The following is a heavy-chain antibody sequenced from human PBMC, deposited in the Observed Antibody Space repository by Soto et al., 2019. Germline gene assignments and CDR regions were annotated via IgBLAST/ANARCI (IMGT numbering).Heavy chain of an antibody. CDR3: ARWLGYGPHFDY. Sequence: PSETLSLTCTVSGGSISSGDYYWSWIRRPPGKGLEWIGYIFYSGSTYYNPSLKSRVTISVDTSKNQFSLKLGSVTAADTAVYYCARWLGYGPHFDYWGQGTLVTVSS. CDR2: IFYSGST. J-gene: IGHJ4*02. CDR1: GGSISSGDYY. D-gene: IGHD5-12*01. V-gene: IGHV4-30-4*01.